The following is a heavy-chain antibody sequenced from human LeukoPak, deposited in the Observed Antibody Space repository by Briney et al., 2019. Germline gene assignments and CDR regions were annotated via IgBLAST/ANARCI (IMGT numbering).Heavy chain of an antibody. CDR1: GGSFSGYY. CDR2: IYHSGST. V-gene: IGHV4-34*01. Sequence: SETLSLTCAVYGGSFSGYYWSWIRQPPGKGLGWIGEIYHSGSTNYNPSLKSRVTISVDTSKNQFSLKLSSVTAADTAVYYCARGVPTATARWFDPWGQGTLVTVSS. J-gene: IGHJ5*02. CDR3: ARGVPTATARWFDP. D-gene: IGHD2-21*02.